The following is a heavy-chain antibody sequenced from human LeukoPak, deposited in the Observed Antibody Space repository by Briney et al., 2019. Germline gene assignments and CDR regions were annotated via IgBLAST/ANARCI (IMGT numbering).Heavy chain of an antibody. CDR2: IYRAGRT. V-gene: IGHV3-53*01. D-gene: IGHD2-15*01. CDR1: GFSVSDYY. Sequence: AGGSLRLSCAASGFSVSDYYINWVRQAPRKGLEWVSFIYRAGRTYYSASVKGRFTIPRNNSRNTLYLQMNILRVEDKAVYYCARDDIPVIWGQGTLVTVSS. CDR3: ARDDIPVI. J-gene: IGHJ4*02.